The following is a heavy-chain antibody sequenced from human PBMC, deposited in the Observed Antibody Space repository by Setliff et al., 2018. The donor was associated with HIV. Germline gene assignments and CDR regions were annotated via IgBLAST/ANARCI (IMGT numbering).Heavy chain of an antibody. D-gene: IGHD4-17*01. CDR3: ARSDYGGNSGGNYFDY. CDR2: ISPYNGHT. J-gene: IGHJ4*02. V-gene: IGHV1-18*01. Sequence: ASVKVSCKASGYTFTTYDITWVRQAPGQGLEWLGWISPYNGHTNFAQKFQGRVTMTTDTATSTAYMEVRSLRSDDTAVYYCARSDYGGNSGGNYFDYWGQGSLVTVSS. CDR1: GYTFTTYD.